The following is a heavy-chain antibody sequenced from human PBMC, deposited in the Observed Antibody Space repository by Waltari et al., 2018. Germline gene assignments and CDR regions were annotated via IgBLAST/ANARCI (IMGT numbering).Heavy chain of an antibody. J-gene: IGHJ2*01. CDR1: GGSINTYY. CDR2: SHYSGTI. D-gene: IGHD2-21*02. Sequence: QVQLHESGPGLVKPSETLSLTCTVSGGSINTYYWHWIRQPPGRGLEWIGYSHYSGTINYSPALRRRGAISVDTSMDQFSLSLTSVTAADTALYYCARSLGGDSIWYFDRWGRGTLVTVSS. CDR3: ARSLGGDSIWYFDR. V-gene: IGHV4-59*01.